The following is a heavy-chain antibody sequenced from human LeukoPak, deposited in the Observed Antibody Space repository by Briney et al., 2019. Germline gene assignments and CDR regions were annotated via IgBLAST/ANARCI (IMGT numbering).Heavy chain of an antibody. CDR1: GFTFSDYG. CDR2: IRYDGSNK. V-gene: IGHV3-30*02. J-gene: IGHJ5*02. Sequence: GGSLRLSCAASGFTFSDYGMHWVRQAPGKGLEWVAFIRYDGSNKYYADSVKGRFTISRDNSKNTLYLQMNTLRAEDTAAYFCAKGYWSGYSFDNWFDPWGQGTLVTVSS. D-gene: IGHD3-3*01. CDR3: AKGYWSGYSFDNWFDP.